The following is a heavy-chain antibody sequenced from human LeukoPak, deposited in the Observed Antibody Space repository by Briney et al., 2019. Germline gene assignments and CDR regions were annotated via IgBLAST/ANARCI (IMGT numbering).Heavy chain of an antibody. CDR1: GGSISSYY. CDR2: IYYSGST. Sequence: KPSETLSLTCTVSGGSISSYYWSWIRQPPGKGLEWIGYIYYSGSTYYNPSLKSRVTISVDTSKNQFSLKLSSVTAADTAVYYCARLWFGELSYYMDVWGKGTTVTVSS. CDR3: ARLWFGELSYYMDV. V-gene: IGHV4-59*04. J-gene: IGHJ6*03. D-gene: IGHD3-10*01.